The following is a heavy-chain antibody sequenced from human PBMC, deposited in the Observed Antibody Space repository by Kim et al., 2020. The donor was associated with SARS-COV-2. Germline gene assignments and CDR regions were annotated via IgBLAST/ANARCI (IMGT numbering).Heavy chain of an antibody. Sequence: SETLSLTCAVYGGSFSGYYWSWIRQPPGKGLVCIGEINHSGSTNYNPSLKSRVTISVDTSKNQFSLKLSSVTAADTAVYYCARDLIAAAGIFDYWGQGTLVTVSS. CDR1: GGSFSGYY. CDR3: ARDLIAAAGIFDY. J-gene: IGHJ4*02. V-gene: IGHV4-34*01. CDR2: INHSGST. D-gene: IGHD6-13*01.